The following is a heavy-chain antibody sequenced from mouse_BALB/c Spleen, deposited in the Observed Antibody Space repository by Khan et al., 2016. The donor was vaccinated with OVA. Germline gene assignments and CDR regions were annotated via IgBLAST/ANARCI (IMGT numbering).Heavy chain of an antibody. V-gene: IGHV5-17*02. CDR2: ISSGSSTI. CDR1: GFTFSSFG. Sequence: EVKLVESGGGLVQPGGSRKLSCSASGFTFSSFGMHWVRQAPEKGLEWVAYISSGSSTIYYADTVKGRFTISRDNPTNTLFLQMTRLRSEDTAMYECARGGIYAGYFMDYWGQGNSVTVAS. D-gene: IGHD2-3*01. CDR3: ARGGIYAGYFMDY. J-gene: IGHJ4*01.